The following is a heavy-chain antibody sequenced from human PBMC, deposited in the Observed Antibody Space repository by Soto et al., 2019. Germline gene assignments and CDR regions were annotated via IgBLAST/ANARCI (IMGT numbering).Heavy chain of an antibody. CDR2: IYYGGST. V-gene: IGHV4-39*01. J-gene: IGHJ4*02. CDR1: GHSISRNSYH. D-gene: IGHD1-7*01. CDR3: ARRDGAWNFVL. Sequence: SETLSLTCTLSGHSISRNSYHWGWIRQPPGKGLEWIGSIYYGGSTYYNPSLESRGTVSVDTSKNPFSRKLSPVTAADTAVYYCARRDGAWNFVLWGPGNLVTVSS.